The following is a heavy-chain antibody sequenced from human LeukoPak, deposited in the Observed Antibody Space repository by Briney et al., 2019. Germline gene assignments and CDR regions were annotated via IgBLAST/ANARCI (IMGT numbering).Heavy chain of an antibody. CDR2: IIPNFGTA. CDR3: ARAGLRFNWFDP. J-gene: IGHJ5*02. D-gene: IGHD3-3*01. Sequence: GASVKISCKASGGTFSSYAISWVRQAPGQGLEWMGGIIPNFGTANYAQKFQGRVTITTDESTSTAYMELSSLRSEDTAVYYCARAGLRFNWFDPWGQGTLVTVSS. V-gene: IGHV1-69*05. CDR1: GGTFSSYA.